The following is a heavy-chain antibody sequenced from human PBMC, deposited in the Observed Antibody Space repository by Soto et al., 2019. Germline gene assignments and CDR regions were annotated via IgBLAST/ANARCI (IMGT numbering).Heavy chain of an antibody. J-gene: IGHJ4*02. CDR1: GLTFSSYA. CDR3: ARGTVTPDY. V-gene: IGHV3-30-3*01. CDR2: ISYDGSNK. D-gene: IGHD4-4*01. Sequence: QVQLLESAGGVVQPGRSLRLSCAASGLTFSSYAMHWVRQAPGKGLEWVAVISYDGSNKYYADSVKGRFTISRDNSKNTLYLRMNSLRAEDTAVYYCARGTVTPDYWGQGTLVTVSS.